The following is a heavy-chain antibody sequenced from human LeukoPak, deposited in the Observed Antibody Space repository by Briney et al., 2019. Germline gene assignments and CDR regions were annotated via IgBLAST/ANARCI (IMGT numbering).Heavy chain of an antibody. CDR3: ARDQVAAAPDY. D-gene: IGHD6-13*01. CDR1: GFTFSSYW. Sequence: GGSLRLSCAASGFTFSSYWMSWVRQAPGKGLEWVANIKQDGSEKYYVDSVEGRFTISRDNAKNSLYLQMNSLRAEDTAVYYCARDQVAAAPDYWGQGTLVTVSS. CDR2: IKQDGSEK. J-gene: IGHJ4*02. V-gene: IGHV3-7*01.